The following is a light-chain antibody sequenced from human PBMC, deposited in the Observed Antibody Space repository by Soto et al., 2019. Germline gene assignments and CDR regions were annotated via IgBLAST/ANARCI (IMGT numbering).Light chain of an antibody. CDR1: QTVSDN. Sequence: EIVMTQSPATVSVSPGGRATLSCRASQTVSDNLAWYQQKPGQPPRLLIYGASTRATGIPARFSGSGSGTEFTLTISSLQSEYFAVDYCQQYDTWPPMYTFGQGTNLEIK. CDR3: QQYDTWPPMYT. J-gene: IGKJ2*01. CDR2: GAS. V-gene: IGKV3-15*01.